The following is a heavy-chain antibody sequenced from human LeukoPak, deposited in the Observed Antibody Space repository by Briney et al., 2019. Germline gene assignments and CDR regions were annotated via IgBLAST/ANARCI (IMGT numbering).Heavy chain of an antibody. D-gene: IGHD6-19*01. J-gene: IGHJ4*02. CDR2: IYYSGST. Sequence: KPSETLSLTCTVSGGSISSYYWSWIRQPPGKGLEWIGYIYYSGSTNYNPSLKSRATISVDTSKNQFSLKLSSVTAADTAVYYCARVRRSAVARLWLDYWGQGTLATVSS. CDR1: GGSISSYY. V-gene: IGHV4-59*01. CDR3: ARVRRSAVARLWLDY.